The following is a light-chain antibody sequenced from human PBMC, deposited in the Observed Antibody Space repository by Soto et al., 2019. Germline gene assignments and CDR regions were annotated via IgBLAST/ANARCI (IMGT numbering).Light chain of an antibody. Sequence: QSVLTQPASVSGSPGQSITISCTGTSSDVGFYKYVSWYQHHPGKAPKLMIYEVSNRPSGVSNRFSGSKSGNTASLTISGLQAEDEADYYCSSYTSSSHCVFGTGTKVTVL. CDR2: EVS. V-gene: IGLV2-14*01. CDR3: SSYTSSSHCV. J-gene: IGLJ1*01. CDR1: SSDVGFYKY.